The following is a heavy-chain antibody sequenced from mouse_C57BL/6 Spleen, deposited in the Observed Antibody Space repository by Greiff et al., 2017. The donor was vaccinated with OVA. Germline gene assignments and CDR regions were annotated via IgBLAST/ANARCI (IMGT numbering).Heavy chain of an antibody. D-gene: IGHD1-1*01. Sequence: EVKLVESGGGLVQPGGSLSLSCAASGFTFTDYYMSWVRQPPGKALEWLGFIRNKAIGYTTEYSASVKGRFTISRDNSQSILYLQMNALRAEDSATYYCARFLFITYWYFDVWGTGTTVTVSS. CDR2: IRNKAIGYTT. J-gene: IGHJ1*03. CDR3: ARFLFITYWYFDV. V-gene: IGHV7-3*01. CDR1: GFTFTDYY.